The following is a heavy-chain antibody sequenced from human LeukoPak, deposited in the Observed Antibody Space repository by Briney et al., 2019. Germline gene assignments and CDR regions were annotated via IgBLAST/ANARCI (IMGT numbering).Heavy chain of an antibody. Sequence: GGSLRLSCAASGFTFSNYWMSWVRQAPGKGLEWVSAISGSGGSTYYADSVKGRFTISRDNSKNTLYLQMNSLRAEDTAVYYCAKIIVGAIQGDAFDIWGQGTMVTVSS. D-gene: IGHD1-26*01. CDR1: GFTFSNYW. V-gene: IGHV3-23*01. J-gene: IGHJ3*02. CDR3: AKIIVGAIQGDAFDI. CDR2: ISGSGGST.